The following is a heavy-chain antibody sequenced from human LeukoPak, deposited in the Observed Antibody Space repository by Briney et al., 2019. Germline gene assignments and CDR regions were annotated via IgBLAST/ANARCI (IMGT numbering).Heavy chain of an antibody. V-gene: IGHV3-23*01. CDR3: AKDRAVDYYYYYMDV. D-gene: IGHD6-19*01. CDR1: GFTFSSYG. J-gene: IGHJ6*03. Sequence: GGSLRLSCAASGFTFSSYGMSWVRQAPGKGLEWVSAISGSGGSTYYADSVKGRFTISRDNSKNTLYLQMNSLRAEDTAVYYCAKDRAVDYYYYYMDVWGKGTTVTISS. CDR2: ISGSGGST.